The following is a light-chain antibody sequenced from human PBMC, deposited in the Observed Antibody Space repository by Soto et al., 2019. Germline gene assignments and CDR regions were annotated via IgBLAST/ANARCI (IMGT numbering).Light chain of an antibody. CDR1: SGHSSYA. V-gene: IGLV4-69*01. J-gene: IGLJ1*01. CDR2: LHSDGSH. Sequence: QLVLTQSPSASASLGASVKLTCTLSSGHSSYAIAWHQQQPEKGPRYLMKLHSDGSHSKGDGIPDRFSGSSSGAERYLIIASLQSEDEADYYCQTWGTGIHVFGTGTKLTVL. CDR3: QTWGTGIHV.